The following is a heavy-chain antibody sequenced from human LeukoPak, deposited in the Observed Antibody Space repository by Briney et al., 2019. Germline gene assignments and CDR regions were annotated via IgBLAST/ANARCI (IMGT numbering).Heavy chain of an antibody. CDR1: GGSISCYY. V-gene: IGHV4-59*01. D-gene: IGHD6-13*01. J-gene: IGHJ6*02. CDR3: ARVPLYSSSWYYYYGMDV. CDR2: IYYSGST. Sequence: SETLSLTCTVSGGSISCYYWSWIRQPPGKGLEWIGYIYYSGSTNYNPSLKSRVTISVDTSKNQFSLKLSSVTVADTAVYYCARVPLYSSSWYYYYGMDVWGQGTTVTVSS.